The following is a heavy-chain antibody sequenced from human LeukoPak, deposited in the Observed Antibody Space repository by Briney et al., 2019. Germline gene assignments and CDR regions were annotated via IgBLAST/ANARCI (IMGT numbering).Heavy chain of an antibody. J-gene: IGHJ4*02. D-gene: IGHD3-10*01. CDR2: IGTSSTTI. V-gene: IGHV3-48*01. CDR3: AKGGKLWFGELPFDY. Sequence: GGSLRLSCAASGFTFSSYTMNWVRQPPGKGLEWVSNIGTSSTTIYYADSVKGRFTISRDNAKNSLYLQMNSLRADDTAVYYCAKGGKLWFGELPFDYWGQGTLVTVSS. CDR1: GFTFSSYT.